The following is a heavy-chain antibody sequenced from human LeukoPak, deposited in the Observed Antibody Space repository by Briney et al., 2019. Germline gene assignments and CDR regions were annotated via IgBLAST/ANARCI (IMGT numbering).Heavy chain of an antibody. J-gene: IGHJ5*02. CDR2: IYHGGGT. CDR3: ARSTLTRVRVTVDWFDP. Sequence: SETLSLTCTVSSGSVSSDSHYWSWIRQPPGKGLEWIGYIYHGGGTNYNPSLKSRVTISVDTPKNQFSLKLSSVTAADTAVYFCARSTLTRVRVTVDWFDPWGQGTLVTVSS. CDR1: SGSVSSDSHY. V-gene: IGHV4-61*01. D-gene: IGHD3-10*01.